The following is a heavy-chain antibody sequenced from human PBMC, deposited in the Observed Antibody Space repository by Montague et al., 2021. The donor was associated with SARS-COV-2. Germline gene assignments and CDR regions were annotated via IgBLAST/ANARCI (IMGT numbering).Heavy chain of an antibody. Sequence: SLRLSCAASGFTFSSYAMPWVRQAPGQGLQWVSAISGSSISTYYVDSVKGRFTVSRDNAKNTLYLQMNSLRAEDTAVYFCARDGLNYDDDSGYVWKGEAFDIWGRGTMVTVSS. CDR2: ISGSSIST. V-gene: IGHV3-23*01. J-gene: IGHJ3*02. CDR3: ARDGLNYDDDSGYVWKGEAFDI. CDR1: GFTFSSYA. D-gene: IGHD3-22*01.